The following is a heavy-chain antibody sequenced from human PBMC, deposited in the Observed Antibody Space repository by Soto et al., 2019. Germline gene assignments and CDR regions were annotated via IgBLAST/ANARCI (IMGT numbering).Heavy chain of an antibody. V-gene: IGHV5-51*01. CDR3: ARNILYSSSWYVEAFDI. CDR1: GYSFTNYW. D-gene: IGHD6-13*01. Sequence: GESLKISCKGSGYSFTNYWIGWVRQMPGKGLEWMGIIYPGDSDTRYSPSFQGQVTTSADKSISTAYLQWSSLKASDTAIYYCARNILYSSSWYVEAFDIWGQGTMVTLSS. CDR2: IYPGDSDT. J-gene: IGHJ3*02.